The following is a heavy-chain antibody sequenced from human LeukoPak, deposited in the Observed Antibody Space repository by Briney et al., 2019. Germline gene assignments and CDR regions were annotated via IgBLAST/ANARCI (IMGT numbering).Heavy chain of an antibody. CDR1: GFTFSSYW. V-gene: IGHV3-7*05. CDR2: IKQDGGEK. J-gene: IGHJ4*02. Sequence: GGSLRRSCAASGFTFSSYWMNWVRQAPGKGLEWVANIKQDGGEKYYVDSVRGRFTISRDNAKNSVYLQMNSLRPEDTAVYYCARDSGYYVLDYWGQGTLVTVSS. CDR3: ARDSGYYVLDY. D-gene: IGHD3-22*01.